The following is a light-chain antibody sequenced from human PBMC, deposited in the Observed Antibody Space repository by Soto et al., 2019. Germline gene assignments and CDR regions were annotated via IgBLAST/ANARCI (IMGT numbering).Light chain of an antibody. Sequence: QSALTQPASVSGSPGQSVTISCTGTISDVGGYNYVSWYQQHPGKAPKLMIYDVSNRPSGVSDRFSGSKSGNTASLTISGLQAEEEADYYCSSYTGSCTSDVFGAGTKVTVL. V-gene: IGLV2-11*01. CDR1: ISDVGGYNY. CDR2: DVS. J-gene: IGLJ1*01. CDR3: SSYTGSCTSDV.